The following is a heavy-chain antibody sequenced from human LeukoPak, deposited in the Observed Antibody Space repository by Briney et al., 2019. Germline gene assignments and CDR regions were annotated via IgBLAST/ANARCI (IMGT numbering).Heavy chain of an antibody. V-gene: IGHV4-30-4*01. D-gene: IGHD1-26*01. CDR1: GGSISSGDYY. J-gene: IGHJ3*02. Sequence: SETLSLTCTVSGGSISSGDYYWSWIRQPPGKGLEWIGYIYCSGSTYYNPSLKSRVTISVDTSKNQFSLKLSSVTAADTAVYYCARDGRYSGSYYASMSAFDIWGQGTMVTVSS. CDR2: IYCSGST. CDR3: ARDGRYSGSYYASMSAFDI.